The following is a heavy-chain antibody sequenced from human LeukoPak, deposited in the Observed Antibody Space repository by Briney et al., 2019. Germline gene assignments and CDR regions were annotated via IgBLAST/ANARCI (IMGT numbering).Heavy chain of an antibody. CDR3: AGRITGYSSGYVF. CDR1: GFTLSNYA. CDR2: ISGSAHKI. Sequence: SGGSLRLSCVGSGFTLSNYAMSWVRQAPGKGLDWVSVISGSAHKIRYADSVRGRFTISRDNSENTVYLQMNNLRGEDTAIYYCAGRITGYSSGYVFWGQGTLVTVSS. J-gene: IGHJ4*02. V-gene: IGHV3-23*01. D-gene: IGHD5-18*01.